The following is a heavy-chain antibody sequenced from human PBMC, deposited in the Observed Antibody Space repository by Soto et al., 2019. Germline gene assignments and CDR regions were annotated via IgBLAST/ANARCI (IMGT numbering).Heavy chain of an antibody. CDR2: IYYSGST. CDR3: APQGYHYDFWSGYFG. V-gene: IGHV4-31*03. D-gene: IGHD3-3*01. J-gene: IGHJ4*02. CDR1: GGSVSRGGYY. Sequence: PSETLSRTCPVSGGSVSRGGYYWSWIPQHPGKGLEWIGYIYYSGSTNYNPSLKSRVTISVDTSKNQFSLKLSSVTAADTAVYCCAPQGYHYDFWSGYFGWGQGTLVTVSS.